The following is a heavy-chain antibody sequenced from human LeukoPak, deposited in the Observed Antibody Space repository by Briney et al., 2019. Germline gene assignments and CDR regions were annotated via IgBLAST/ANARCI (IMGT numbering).Heavy chain of an antibody. D-gene: IGHD2-2*01. Sequence: SQTLSLTCTVSGGSISSGGYYWSWIRQHPGKGLEWIGYIYYSGSTYYNPSLKSRVTISVDTSKNQFSLKLSSVTAADTAVYYCARDNRVVVPAAKDYYHGMDVWGQGTTVTVSS. V-gene: IGHV4-31*03. CDR1: GGSISSGGYY. CDR2: IYYSGST. J-gene: IGHJ6*02. CDR3: ARDNRVVVPAAKDYYHGMDV.